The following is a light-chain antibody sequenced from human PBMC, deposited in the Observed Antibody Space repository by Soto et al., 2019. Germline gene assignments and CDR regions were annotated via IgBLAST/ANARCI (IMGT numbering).Light chain of an antibody. CDR3: GSYASSLYV. V-gene: IGLV2-14*01. CDR1: SSDVGGYDY. CDR2: EVA. Sequence: QSALTQPASVSGSPGQSITISCTGTSSDVGGYDYVSWYQHHPGKAPKLLIYEVANRPSGLSNRFSGSKSGNTASLTISGLQAEDEADYYCGSYASSLYVFGTGTKVTVL. J-gene: IGLJ1*01.